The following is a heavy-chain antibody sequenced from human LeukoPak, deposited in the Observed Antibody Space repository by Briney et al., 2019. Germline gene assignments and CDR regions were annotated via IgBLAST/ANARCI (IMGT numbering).Heavy chain of an antibody. CDR3: AREYYYDSSGYFPPDY. J-gene: IGHJ4*02. CDR1: GFTFSSYS. V-gene: IGHV3-21*01. CDR2: ISSSSSYI. Sequence: PGGSLRLSCAASGFTFSSYSMNWVRQAPGKGLEWVSSISSSSSYIYYADSVRGRFTISRDNAKNSLYLQMNSLRAEDTAVYYCAREYYYDSSGYFPPDYWGQGTLVTVSS. D-gene: IGHD3-22*01.